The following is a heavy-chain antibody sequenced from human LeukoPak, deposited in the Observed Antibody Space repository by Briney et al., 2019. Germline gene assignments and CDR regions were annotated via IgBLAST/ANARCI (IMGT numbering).Heavy chain of an antibody. CDR2: IYHTGSA. Sequence: PSETLSLTCSVSGYSFTSGHYWGWIREPPGKGLEWIANIYHTGSAHYNPSLKSRVTISVDTSKNQFSLKLSSVTAADTAVYYCARYCTSTTCILRGFDYWGQGTLVTVSS. CDR3: ARYCTSTTCILRGFDY. D-gene: IGHD2-2*01. J-gene: IGHJ4*02. V-gene: IGHV4-38-2*01. CDR1: GYSFTSGHY.